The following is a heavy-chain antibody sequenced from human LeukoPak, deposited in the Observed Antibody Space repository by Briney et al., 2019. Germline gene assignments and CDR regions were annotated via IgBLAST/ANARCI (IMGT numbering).Heavy chain of an antibody. V-gene: IGHV4-34*01. Sequence: SETLSLTCGGFGGSLSGYHWSWIRQSPGKGLGWIGQINHGGGTDYNASLKSRVLISIDTSKNQFSLRMTSMTAADTAVYYCARRPDGFDIWGHRTMVIVSS. CDR2: INHGGGT. J-gene: IGHJ3*02. CDR1: GGSLSGYH. CDR3: ARRPDGFDI.